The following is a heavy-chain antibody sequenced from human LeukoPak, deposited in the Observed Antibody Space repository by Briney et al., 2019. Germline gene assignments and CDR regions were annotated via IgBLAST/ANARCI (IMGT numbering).Heavy chain of an antibody. V-gene: IGHV3-23*01. Sequence: GGSLRLSCAASGFTFSNYAMSWVRQAPGKGLEWVSGISGSGGSTYYADSVKGRFTISGDNSKNTLYLQMNSLRAEDTAVYYCATYSSSNGREFQYWGQGTLVTVSS. CDR3: ATYSSSNGREFQY. CDR1: GFTFSNYA. D-gene: IGHD2-2*01. J-gene: IGHJ1*01. CDR2: ISGSGGST.